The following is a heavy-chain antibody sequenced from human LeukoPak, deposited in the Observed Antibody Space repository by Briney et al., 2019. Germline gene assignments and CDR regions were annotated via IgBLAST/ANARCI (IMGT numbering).Heavy chain of an antibody. J-gene: IGHJ5*02. CDR1: GYTFTGYY. CDR2: INPNSGGT. CDR3: ARESPGIVVVPAAMASAWFDP. V-gene: IGHV1-2*02. Sequence: GASVKVPCKASGYTFTGYYMHWVRQAPGQGLEWMGWINPNSGGTNYVQKFQGRVTMTRDTSISTAYMELSRLRSDDTAVYYCARESPGIVVVPAAMASAWFDPWGQGTLVTVSS. D-gene: IGHD2-2*01.